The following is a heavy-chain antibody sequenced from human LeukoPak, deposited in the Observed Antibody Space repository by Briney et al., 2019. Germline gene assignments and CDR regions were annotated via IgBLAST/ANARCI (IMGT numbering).Heavy chain of an antibody. Sequence: ASVKVSCKTSGYIFTDYYIHWARQAPGQGLEWMGRINPMSGTTNYAHKNQGRVTITTDDSTTTVYMELSSLRSDDTAVYYCARSDITMIRGVIPNWFDPWGQGTLVIVSS. CDR2: INPMSGTT. V-gene: IGHV1-2*02. CDR1: GYIFTDYY. D-gene: IGHD3-10*01. CDR3: ARSDITMIRGVIPNWFDP. J-gene: IGHJ5*02.